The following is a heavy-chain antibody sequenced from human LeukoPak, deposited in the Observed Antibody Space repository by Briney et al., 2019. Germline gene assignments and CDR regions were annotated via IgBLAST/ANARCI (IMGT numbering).Heavy chain of an antibody. CDR1: GFTFSSYA. J-gene: IGHJ4*02. V-gene: IGHV3-30-3*01. D-gene: IGHD1-26*01. Sequence: GGSLRLSCAASGFTFSSYAMHWVRQAPGKGLEWVAVISYDGSNKYYADSVKGRFTISRDNSKNTLYLQMNSLRAEDTAVYYCASLGKWELLFPFDYWGQGTLVTVYS. CDR3: ASLGKWELLFPFDY. CDR2: ISYDGSNK.